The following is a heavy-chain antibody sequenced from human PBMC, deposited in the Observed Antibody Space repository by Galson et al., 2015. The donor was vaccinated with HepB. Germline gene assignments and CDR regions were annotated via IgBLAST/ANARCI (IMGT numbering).Heavy chain of an antibody. D-gene: IGHD3-22*01. CDR2: IYSGGST. Sequence: SLRLSCAASGFTVSSNYMSWVRQAPGKGLEWVSVIYSGGSTYYADSVKGRFTISRDNSKNTLYLQMNSLRAEDTAVYYCARGGVGPPGRMGYDSSGYYPLWGQGTLVTVSS. CDR1: GFTVSSNY. J-gene: IGHJ4*02. CDR3: ARGGVGPPGRMGYDSSGYYPL. V-gene: IGHV3-66*01.